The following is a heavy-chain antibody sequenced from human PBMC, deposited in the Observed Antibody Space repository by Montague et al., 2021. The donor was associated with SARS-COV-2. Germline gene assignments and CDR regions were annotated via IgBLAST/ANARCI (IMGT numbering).Heavy chain of an antibody. Sequence: SLRLSCAASGFTFRSYWMHWVRQAPGKGLVWVSRINSDGSSTGYADSVKGRFTISRDNAKNTLYLQMNSLRAEDTAVYYCARSIGDFWSGYEDYYSAMSVWGQGTTVTVSS. J-gene: IGHJ6*02. D-gene: IGHD3-3*01. V-gene: IGHV3-74*01. CDR3: ARSIGDFWSGYEDYYSAMSV. CDR1: GFTFRSYW. CDR2: INSDGSST.